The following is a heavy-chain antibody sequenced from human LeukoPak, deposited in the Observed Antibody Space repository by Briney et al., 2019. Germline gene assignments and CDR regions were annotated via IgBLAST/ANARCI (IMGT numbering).Heavy chain of an antibody. CDR1: GGSISSYN. D-gene: IGHD2-21*01. J-gene: IGHJ6*02. CDR3: ARRNSYTMDV. Sequence: SETLSLTCTVSGGSISSYNWCWVRHPPRKGLGYMGYIYYRGNTNYTPSLKSRVTISGDTSKNQFSLKLSSVTAADTAVYYCARRNSYTMDVWGQGTTVTVSS. V-gene: IGHV4-59*08. CDR2: IYYRGNT.